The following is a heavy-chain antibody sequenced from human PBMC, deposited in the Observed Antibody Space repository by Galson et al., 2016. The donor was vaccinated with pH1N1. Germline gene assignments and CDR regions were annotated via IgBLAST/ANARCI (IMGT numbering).Heavy chain of an antibody. CDR1: GFTFNYYS. CDR3: ARLSRQGGGSDC. V-gene: IGHV3-21*01. Sequence: LRLSCAASGFTFNYYSMNWVRQAPGKGLEWVSSISSGGTDAYYTDSLKGRFTISRDNAKNSLYLQMHSLRVDDTAVYYCARLSRQGGGSDCWGQGTLVTVSS. CDR2: ISSGGTDA. D-gene: IGHD2-2*01. J-gene: IGHJ4*02.